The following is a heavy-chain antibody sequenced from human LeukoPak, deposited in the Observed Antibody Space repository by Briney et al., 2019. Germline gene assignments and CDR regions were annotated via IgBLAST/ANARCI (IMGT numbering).Heavy chain of an antibody. V-gene: IGHV3-23*01. CDR2: ISGSGGST. CDR3: ARGRLWFGELLLPFDY. Sequence: GGSLRLSCAASGFTFSSYAMSWVRQAPGKGLEWVSAISGSGGSTDYADSVKGRFTISRDNSKNTLYLQMNSLRAEDTAVYYCARGRLWFGELLLPFDYWGQGTLVTVSS. D-gene: IGHD3-10*01. J-gene: IGHJ4*02. CDR1: GFTFSSYA.